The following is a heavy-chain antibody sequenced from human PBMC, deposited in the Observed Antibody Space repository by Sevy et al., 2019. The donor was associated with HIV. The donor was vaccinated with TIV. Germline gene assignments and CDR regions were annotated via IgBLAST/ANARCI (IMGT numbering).Heavy chain of an antibody. D-gene: IGHD3-10*01. V-gene: IGHV4-59*02. Sequence: SETLSLTCTVSGGSVTTGYWSWIRQPPGKGPEWVGYVYAIGRTAYSPSLKSRVTISLETTKNQFSLQLNSITAADTAVYYCARVRDYGSGSFSPWFGPWGQGTLVTVSS. CDR3: ARVRDYGSGSFSPWFGP. CDR2: VYAIGRT. CDR1: GGSVTTGY. J-gene: IGHJ5*02.